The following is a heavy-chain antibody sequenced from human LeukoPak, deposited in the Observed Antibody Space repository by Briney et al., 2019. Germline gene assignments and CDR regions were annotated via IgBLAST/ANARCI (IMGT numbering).Heavy chain of an antibody. Sequence: GGSLRLSCAASGFPFDDYAMHWVRPAPGEGLELVSGIRSSTDSVGYADSVRGRLTISRDKAKNSLYLQMNSLRAEDTALYYCEKAFGQTTAAIASWGQGTLVTVSS. D-gene: IGHD2-2*01. J-gene: IGHJ5*01. CDR2: IRSSTDSV. V-gene: IGHV3-9*01. CDR3: EKAFGQTTAAIAS. CDR1: GFPFDDYA.